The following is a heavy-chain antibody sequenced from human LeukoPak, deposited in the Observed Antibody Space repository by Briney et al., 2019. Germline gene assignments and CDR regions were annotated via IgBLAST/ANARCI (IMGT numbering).Heavy chain of an antibody. V-gene: IGHV3-30*18. CDR1: GFTFSSYG. J-gene: IGHJ3*02. Sequence: PGGSLRLSCAASGFTFSSYGMHWVRQAPGKGLEWVAVISYDGSNKYYADSVKGRFTSSRDNSKNTLYLQMNSLRAEDTAVYYCAKDRSQGAFDIWGQGTMVTVSS. CDR3: AKDRSQGAFDI. CDR2: ISYDGSNK.